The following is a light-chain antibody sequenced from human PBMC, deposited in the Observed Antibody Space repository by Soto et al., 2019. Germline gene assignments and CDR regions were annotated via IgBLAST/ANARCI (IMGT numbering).Light chain of an antibody. Sequence: QSAVTQPPSASGTPGQRVTISCSGSASNIGSNPVNWYQHLPGTAPKLLIYSSSHRPSGVPDRFSGSKSGTSASLAISGLQSGDEADYYCAAWDVSLNVVVFGGGTKLPVL. CDR3: AAWDVSLNVVV. J-gene: IGLJ2*01. V-gene: IGLV1-44*01. CDR1: ASNIGSNP. CDR2: SSS.